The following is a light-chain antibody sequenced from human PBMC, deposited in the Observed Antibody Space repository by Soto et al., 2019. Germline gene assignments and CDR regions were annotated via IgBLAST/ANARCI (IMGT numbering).Light chain of an antibody. J-gene: IGLJ2*01. CDR1: SSDVGAYNY. Sequence: QSALTQPRSVSGSPGQSVTISCTGTSSDVGAYNYVSWYQQHPGKAPKLLIYDVTKRPSGVPDRFSGSKSANTASLTISGLQAEDEADYSCCSYAGTYIFFGGGTKLTVL. V-gene: IGLV2-11*01. CDR2: DVT. CDR3: CSYAGTYIF.